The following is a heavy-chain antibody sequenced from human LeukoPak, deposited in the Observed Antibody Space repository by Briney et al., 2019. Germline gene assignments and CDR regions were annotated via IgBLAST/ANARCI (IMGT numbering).Heavy chain of an antibody. CDR2: ISGGGGTT. CDR1: GFTFSSYA. J-gene: IGHJ4*02. Sequence: GGSLRLSCAASGFTFSSYAMSWVRQAPGKRLEWVSAISGGGGTTYYADSVKGRFTISRDNSKNTLFLQMNSLRAEDTAVYYCARVHGSSWHHYFDYWGQGTLVTVSS. CDR3: ARVHGSSWHHYFDY. V-gene: IGHV3-23*01. D-gene: IGHD6-13*01.